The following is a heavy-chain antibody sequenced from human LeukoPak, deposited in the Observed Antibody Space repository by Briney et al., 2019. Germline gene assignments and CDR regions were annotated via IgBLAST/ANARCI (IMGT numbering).Heavy chain of an antibody. D-gene: IGHD3-9*01. CDR3: ARGGRITIFPSAFDI. J-gene: IGHJ3*02. V-gene: IGHV1-18*04. CDR2: ISACNGNT. CDR1: GYTFTSYG. Sequence: ASVKVSCKASGYTFTSYGISWVRQAPGQGLEWMGWISACNGNTNYAQKLQGRVTMTTDTSTSTAYMELRSLRSDDTAVYYCARGGRITIFPSAFDIWGQGTMVTVSS.